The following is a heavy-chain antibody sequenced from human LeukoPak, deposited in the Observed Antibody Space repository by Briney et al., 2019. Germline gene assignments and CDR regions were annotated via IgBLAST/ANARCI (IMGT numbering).Heavy chain of an antibody. Sequence: GGSLRLSCAASGFTFSSYSMNWVRQAPGEGLEWVSYISSSSSTIYYADSVKGRFTISRDNAKNSLYLQMNSLRAEDTAVYYCARGRGYSSSDYWGQGTLVTVSS. CDR2: ISSSSSTI. V-gene: IGHV3-48*04. CDR1: GFTFSSYS. CDR3: ARGRGYSSSDY. J-gene: IGHJ4*02. D-gene: IGHD6-13*01.